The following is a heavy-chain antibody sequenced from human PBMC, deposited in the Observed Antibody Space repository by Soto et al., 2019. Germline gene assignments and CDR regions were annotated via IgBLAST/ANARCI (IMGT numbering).Heavy chain of an antibody. J-gene: IGHJ4*02. V-gene: IGHV4-61*01. CDR3: ASDRKRISRGGSSGPSYYFDY. CDR1: GGSVSSGSYY. Sequence: QVQLQESGPGLVKPSETLSLTCTVSGGSVSSGSYYWSWIRQPPGKGLEWIGYIYYSGSTNYNPPLKSRVTLSVDTSKHQFSLKLSSVTAADTAVYYCASDRKRISRGGSSGPSYYFDYWGQGTLVTVSS. D-gene: IGHD3-22*01. CDR2: IYYSGST.